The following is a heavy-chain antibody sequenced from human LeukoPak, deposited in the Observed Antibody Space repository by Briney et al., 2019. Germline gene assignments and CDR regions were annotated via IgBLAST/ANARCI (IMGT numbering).Heavy chain of an antibody. V-gene: IGHV1-18*01. J-gene: IGHJ5*02. CDR2: ISAYNGKT. D-gene: IGHD5-18*01. Sequence: ASVKVSCKASGYTFTSYGISWVRQAPGQGVEWMGWISAYNGKTNYAQKLQGRVTMPTDTSTSTAYMTLRSLRSDDTAVYYCARGREVQLWLPLYWFDPWGQGTLVTVSS. CDR3: ARGREVQLWLPLYWFDP. CDR1: GYTFTSYG.